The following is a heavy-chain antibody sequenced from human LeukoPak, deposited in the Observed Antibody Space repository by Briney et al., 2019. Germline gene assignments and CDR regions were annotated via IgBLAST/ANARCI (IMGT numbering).Heavy chain of an antibody. CDR1: GFTFSSYA. V-gene: IGHV3-23*01. CDR3: AKSSSGPYYFDY. Sequence: AGSLRLSCAASGFTFSSYAMSWVRQAPGKGLEWVSAISGSGGSTYYADSVKGRFTISRDNSKNTLYLQMNSLGAEDTAVYYCAKSSSGPYYFDYWGQGTLVTVSS. CDR2: ISGSGGST. J-gene: IGHJ4*02. D-gene: IGHD3-22*01.